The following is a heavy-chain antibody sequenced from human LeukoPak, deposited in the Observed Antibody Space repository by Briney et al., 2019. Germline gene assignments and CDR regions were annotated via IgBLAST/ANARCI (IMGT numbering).Heavy chain of an antibody. J-gene: IGHJ3*02. V-gene: IGHV3-15*01. CDR1: GFTFSNAW. CDR2: IKSKTDGGTT. D-gene: IGHD2-21*02. CDR3: TTEGILAYCGGDCYSMFAFDI. Sequence: PGGSLRLSCAASGFTFSNAWMSWVRQAPGKGLEWVGRIKSKTDGGTTDYAARVKGRFTISRDDSKNTLYLQMNSLKTEDTAVYYCTTEGILAYCGGDCYSMFAFDIWGQGTMVTVSS.